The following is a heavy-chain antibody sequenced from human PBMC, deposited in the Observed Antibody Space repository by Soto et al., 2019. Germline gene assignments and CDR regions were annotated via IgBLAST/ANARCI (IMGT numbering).Heavy chain of an antibody. CDR3: ARHVLNWNVKLNWFDP. V-gene: IGHV4-39*01. CDR1: GGSISSSSYY. CDR2: IYYSGST. Sequence: PSETLSLTCTVSGGSISSSSYYWGWIRQPPGKGLEWIGSIYYSGSTYHNPSLKGRVTISVDTSKNQFSLKLSSVTAADTAVYYCARHVLNWNVKLNWFDPWGQGTLVTVSS. J-gene: IGHJ5*02. D-gene: IGHD1-1*01.